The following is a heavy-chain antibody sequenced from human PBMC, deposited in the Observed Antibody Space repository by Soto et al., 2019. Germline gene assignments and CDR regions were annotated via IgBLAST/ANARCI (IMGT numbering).Heavy chain of an antibody. CDR3: ASLSSGSEIFDY. V-gene: IGHV1-18*01. D-gene: IGHD6-25*01. Sequence: ASVKVSCKASGYTFTSYGISWVRQAPGQGLEWMGWIIANNGKTNYAQKLQGRVTITADESTSTAYMELSSLRSEDTAVYYCASLSSGSEIFDYWGQGTLVNVSS. CDR2: IIANNGKT. J-gene: IGHJ4*02. CDR1: GYTFTSYG.